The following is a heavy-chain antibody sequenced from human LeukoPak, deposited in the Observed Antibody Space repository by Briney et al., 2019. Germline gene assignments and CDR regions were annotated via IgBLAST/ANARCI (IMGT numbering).Heavy chain of an antibody. V-gene: IGHV3-53*01. J-gene: IGHJ4*02. Sequence: GGSLRLSCAASGFTVSSNYMSWVRQAPGKGLEWVSVIYSGGSTYYADSVKGRFTTSRDNSKNTLYVQMNSLRAEDTAIYYCARGRGYRDYDRPLDYWGQGTLVTVSS. CDR1: GFTVSSNY. CDR3: ARGRGYRDYDRPLDY. CDR2: IYSGGST. D-gene: IGHD5-12*01.